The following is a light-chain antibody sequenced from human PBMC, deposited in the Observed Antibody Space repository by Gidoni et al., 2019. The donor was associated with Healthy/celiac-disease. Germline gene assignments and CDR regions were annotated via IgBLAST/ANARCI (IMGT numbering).Light chain of an antibody. CDR1: PSLLHSNGYNY. V-gene: IGKV2-28*01. J-gene: IGKJ1*01. CDR3: MQALQTPWT. Sequence: DIVMTQSPLSMPVTPGEPASISCRSSPSLLHSNGYNYLDWYLQKPGQSPHLLIYLGSNRASGVPDRFSGSGSGTDFTLKISRVEAEDVGVHYCMQALQTPWTFGQGTKVEIK. CDR2: LGS.